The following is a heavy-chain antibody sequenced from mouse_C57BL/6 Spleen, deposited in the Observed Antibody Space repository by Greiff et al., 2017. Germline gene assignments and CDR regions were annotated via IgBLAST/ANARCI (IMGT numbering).Heavy chain of an antibody. D-gene: IGHD2-13*01. CDR3: TREIDDYRAMDY. CDR2: INSDGSST. Sequence: EVQVVESEGGLVQPGSSMKLSCKASGYTFSDYHMAWVRQVPEKGLEWVANINSDGSSTYYMDTLKSRFILTRDNSKNILYLQMSSLKSEATATYYCTREIDDYRAMDYWGQGTSVTVSS. CDR1: GYTFSDYH. V-gene: IGHV5-16*01. J-gene: IGHJ4*01.